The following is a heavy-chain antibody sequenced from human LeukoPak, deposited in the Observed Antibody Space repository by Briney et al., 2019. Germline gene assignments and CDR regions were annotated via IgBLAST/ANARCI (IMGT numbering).Heavy chain of an antibody. Sequence: ASVKVFCKASGYTFTSYYMHWVRQAPGQGLEWMGIINPSGGSTSYAQKFQGRVTMTRDTSTSTVYMELSSLRSEDTAVYYCARDPPHGAVAGNPGDYWGQGTLVTVSS. V-gene: IGHV1-46*01. D-gene: IGHD6-19*01. J-gene: IGHJ4*02. CDR2: INPSGGST. CDR3: ARDPPHGAVAGNPGDY. CDR1: GYTFTSYY.